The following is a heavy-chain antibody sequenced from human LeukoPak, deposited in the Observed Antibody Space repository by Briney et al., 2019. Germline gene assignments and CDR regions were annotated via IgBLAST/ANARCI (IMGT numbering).Heavy chain of an antibody. CDR3: ARGYYDFWSGYLGMDV. Sequence: SETLSLTCTVSGGSISSYYWSWIRQPPGKGLEWIGYIYYSGSTNYNPSLKSRVTISVDTSKNQFSLKLSSVTAADTAVYYCARGYYDFWSGYLGMDVWGQGTTVVVSS. J-gene: IGHJ6*02. CDR1: GGSISSYY. D-gene: IGHD3-3*01. V-gene: IGHV4-59*01. CDR2: IYYSGST.